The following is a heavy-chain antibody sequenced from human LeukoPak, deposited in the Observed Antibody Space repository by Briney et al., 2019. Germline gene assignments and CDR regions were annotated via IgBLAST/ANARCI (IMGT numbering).Heavy chain of an antibody. CDR3: ARAPAPYYDSSGYPDKYYFDY. CDR2: IKEDGSDR. CDR1: GFTFSSYW. D-gene: IGHD3-22*01. J-gene: IGHJ4*02. Sequence: PGGSLRLSCAASGFTFSSYWMTWVRQAPGKGLEWVANIKEDGSDRYYVDSVKGRFTISRDNTKNSLYLQMNSLRAEDTAVYYCARAPAPYYDSSGYPDKYYFDYWGQGTLVTVSS. V-gene: IGHV3-7*01.